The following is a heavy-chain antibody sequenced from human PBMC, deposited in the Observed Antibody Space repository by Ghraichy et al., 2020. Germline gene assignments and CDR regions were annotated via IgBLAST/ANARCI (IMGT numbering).Heavy chain of an antibody. CDR1: GGSFSGYY. CDR2: INHSGST. CDR3: ARLRRSAGRYCSGGSCRPGYFQH. D-gene: IGHD2-15*01. Sequence: SETLSLTCAVYGGSFSGYYWSWIRQPPGKGLEWIGEINHSGSTNYNPSLKSLVTISVDTSKNQFSLKLSSVTAADTAVYYCARLRRSAGRYCSGGSCRPGYFQHWGQGTLVTVSS. J-gene: IGHJ1*01. V-gene: IGHV4-34*01.